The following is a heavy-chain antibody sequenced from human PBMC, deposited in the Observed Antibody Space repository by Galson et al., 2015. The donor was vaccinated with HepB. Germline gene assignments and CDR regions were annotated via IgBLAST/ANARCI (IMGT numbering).Heavy chain of an antibody. D-gene: IGHD1-20*01. J-gene: IGHJ3*02. V-gene: IGHV3-33*01. CDR3: ARDRGHYNWNNDAVDI. CDR2: ICYDGSNE. CDR1: GFTFSSYG. Sequence: SLRLSCAASGFTFSSYGMHWVRQAPGKGLEWVSVICYDGSNEYYADSVKGRFTISRDNSKSTLFLQMNSLRAEDAGVYYCARDRGHYNWNNDAVDIRGQGTMVTVPS.